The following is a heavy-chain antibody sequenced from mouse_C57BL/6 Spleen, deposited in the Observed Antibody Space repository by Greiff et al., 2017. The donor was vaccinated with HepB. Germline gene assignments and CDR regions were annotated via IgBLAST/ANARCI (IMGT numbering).Heavy chain of an antibody. V-gene: IGHV1-72*01. Sequence: QVHVKQPGAELVKPGASVKLSCKASGYTFTSYWMHWVKQRPGRGLEWIGRIDPNSGGTKYNEKFKSKATLTVDKPSSTAYMQLSSLTSEDSAVYYCAREEASSGPHDFDYWGQGTTLTVSS. D-gene: IGHD3-2*02. CDR2: IDPNSGGT. J-gene: IGHJ2*01. CDR3: AREEASSGPHDFDY. CDR1: GYTFTSYW.